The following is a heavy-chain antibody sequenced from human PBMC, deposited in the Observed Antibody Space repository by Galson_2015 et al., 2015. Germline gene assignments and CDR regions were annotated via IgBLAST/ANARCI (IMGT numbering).Heavy chain of an antibody. J-gene: IGHJ2*01. CDR2: INHSGST. Sequence: SETLSLTCAVYGGSFSGYYWSWIRQPPGKGLEWIGEINHSGSTNYNPSLKSRVTISVDTSKNQFSLKLSSVTAADTAVYYCARPAWGLRSYTRYWYFDLWGRGTLVTVSS. CDR3: ARPAWGLRSYTRYWYFDL. V-gene: IGHV4-34*01. CDR1: GGSFSGYY. D-gene: IGHD5-12*01.